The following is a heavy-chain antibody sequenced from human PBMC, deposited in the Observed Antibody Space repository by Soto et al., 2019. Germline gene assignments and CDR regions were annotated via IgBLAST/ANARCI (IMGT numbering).Heavy chain of an antibody. Sequence: AGGSLRLSCAASGFTFSSYGMHWVRQAPGKGLEWVAVISYDGSNKYYADSVKGRFTISRDNSKNTLYLQMNSLRAEDTAVYYCAKDAHSGSSTNYYYYGMDVWGQGTTVTVSS. J-gene: IGHJ6*02. D-gene: IGHD6-6*01. CDR1: GFTFSSYG. V-gene: IGHV3-30*18. CDR2: ISYDGSNK. CDR3: AKDAHSGSSTNYYYYGMDV.